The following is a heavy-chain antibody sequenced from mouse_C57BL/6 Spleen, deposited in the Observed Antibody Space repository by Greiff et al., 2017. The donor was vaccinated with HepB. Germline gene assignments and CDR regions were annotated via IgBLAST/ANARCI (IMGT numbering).Heavy chain of an antibody. CDR2: IDPETGGT. J-gene: IGHJ4*01. D-gene: IGHD2-5*01. CDR1: GYTFTDYE. CDR3: PPYSNYSYYYAMDY. Sequence: LQESGAELVRPGASVTLSCKASGYTFTDYEMHWVKQTPVHGLEWIGAIDPETGGTAYNQKFKGKAILTADKSSSTAYMELRSLTSEDSAVYYCPPYSNYSYYYAMDYWGQGTSVTVSS. V-gene: IGHV1-15*01.